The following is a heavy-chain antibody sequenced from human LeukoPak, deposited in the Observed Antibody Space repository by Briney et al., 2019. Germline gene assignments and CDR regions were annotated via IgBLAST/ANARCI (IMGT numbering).Heavy chain of an antibody. CDR2: ISYDGTNK. J-gene: IGHJ5*02. V-gene: IGHV3-30*04. CDR1: GFTFSSSA. D-gene: IGHD3-3*01. CDR3: ARRGGITIFGVDQNWFDP. Sequence: GRSLRLSCAASGFTFSSSAVHWVRQAPGKGLEWVAFISYDGTNKYYSDSVRGRFTISRDNSKNTLYLQMNSLRAEDTAVYYCARRGGITIFGVDQNWFDPWGQGTLVTVSS.